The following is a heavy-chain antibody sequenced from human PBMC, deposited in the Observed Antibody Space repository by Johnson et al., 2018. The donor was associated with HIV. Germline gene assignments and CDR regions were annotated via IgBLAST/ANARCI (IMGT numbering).Heavy chain of an antibody. V-gene: IGHV3-30*02. Sequence: VQLVESGGGVVQPGGSLRLSCAASGFTFSSYGMHWVRQAPGKGLEWVAFIRYDGSNKYYADSVKGRFTISRDNSKNTLYLQMNKLRAEDTAVYFCASQVRGLRLGVDAFDIWGQGTMVTVSS. J-gene: IGHJ3*02. CDR1: GFTFSSYG. CDR2: IRYDGSNK. CDR3: ASQVRGLRLGVDAFDI. D-gene: IGHD3-16*01.